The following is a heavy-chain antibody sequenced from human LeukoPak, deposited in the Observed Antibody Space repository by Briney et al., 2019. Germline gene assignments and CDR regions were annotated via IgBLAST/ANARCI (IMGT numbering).Heavy chain of an antibody. CDR1: GFTFSSYG. CDR3: ATVTYYYGSGPGGDFDY. CDR2: ISYDGSNK. D-gene: IGHD3-10*01. J-gene: IGHJ4*02. V-gene: IGHV3-30*03. Sequence: GGSLRLSCAASGFTFSSYGMHWVRQAPGKGLEWVAVISYDGSNKHYADSVKGRFTISRDNSKNTLHLQMNSLRAEDTAVYYCATVTYYYGSGPGGDFDYWGQGTLVTVSS.